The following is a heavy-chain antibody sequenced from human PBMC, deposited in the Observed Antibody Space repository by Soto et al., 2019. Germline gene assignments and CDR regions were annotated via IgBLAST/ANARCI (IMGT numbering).Heavy chain of an antibody. Sequence: QVQLVQSGAEVKKPGSSVKVSCKASGGTFSSYAISWVRQAPGQGLEWMGGIIPSFGTANYAQKFQGRVTITADESRSTADMELSSLRSRDTAVYSCASTGSGDYGEYGGHYWGQGTLVTVSS. CDR2: IIPSFGTA. J-gene: IGHJ4*02. CDR1: GGTFSSYA. V-gene: IGHV1-69*01. CDR3: ASTGSGDYGEYGGHY. D-gene: IGHD4-17*01.